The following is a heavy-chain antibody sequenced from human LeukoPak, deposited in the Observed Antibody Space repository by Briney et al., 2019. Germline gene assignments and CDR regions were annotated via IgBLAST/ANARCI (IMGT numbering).Heavy chain of an antibody. CDR1: GFTVSSNY. D-gene: IGHD1-7*01. CDR3: ASTLELRRNAAFDI. CDR2: IYSGGST. V-gene: IGHV3-66*01. J-gene: IGHJ3*02. Sequence: GSLRLSCAASGFTVSSNYMSWVRQAPGKGLEWVSVIYSGGSTYYADSVKGRFTISRDNSKNTLYLQMNSLRAEDTAVYYCASTLELRRNAAFDIWGQGTMVTVSS.